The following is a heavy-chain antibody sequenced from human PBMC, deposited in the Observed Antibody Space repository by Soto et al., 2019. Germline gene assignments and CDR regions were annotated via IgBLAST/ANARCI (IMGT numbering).Heavy chain of an antibody. J-gene: IGHJ6*02. CDR3: ARLGYYDILTGYLYGMDV. D-gene: IGHD3-9*01. Sequence: PGESLKISCKGSGYSFTSHWISWVRQMPGKGLEWMGRIDPSDSYTNYSPSFQGHVTISADKSISTAYLQWSSLKASDTAMYYCARLGYYDILTGYLYGMDVWGQGTTVTVSS. CDR2: IDPSDSYT. CDR1: GYSFTSHW. V-gene: IGHV5-10-1*01.